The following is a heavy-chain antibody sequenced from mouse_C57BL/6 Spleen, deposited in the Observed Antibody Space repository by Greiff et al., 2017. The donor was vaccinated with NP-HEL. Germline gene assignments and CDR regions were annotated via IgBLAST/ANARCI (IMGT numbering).Heavy chain of an antibody. CDR1: GYAFSSSW. V-gene: IGHV1-82*01. CDR2: IYPGDGDT. D-gene: IGHD2-3*01. Sequence: QVQLQQSGPELVKPGASVKISCKASGYAFSSSWMNWVKQRPGKGLEWIGRIYPGDGDTNYNGKFKGKATLTADKSSSTAYMQLSSLTSEDSAVYFCARKTYDGYFDYRGQGTTLTVSS. CDR3: ARKTYDGYFDY. J-gene: IGHJ2*01.